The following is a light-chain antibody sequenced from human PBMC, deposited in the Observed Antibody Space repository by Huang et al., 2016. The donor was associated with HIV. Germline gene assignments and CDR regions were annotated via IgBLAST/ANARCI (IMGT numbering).Light chain of an antibody. J-gene: IGKJ1*01. CDR3: QQYGSSPPT. V-gene: IGKV3-20*01. CDR1: QRVRSTS. CDR2: GAS. Sequence: EIVLTQSPGTLCFSPGERATLSCRASQRVRSTSLAWYQRKPGQAPRLLIYGASSRATGIPDRFSGSGSGTDFTLTSSRLEPEDFAMYYCQQYGSSPPTFGQGTKVEIK.